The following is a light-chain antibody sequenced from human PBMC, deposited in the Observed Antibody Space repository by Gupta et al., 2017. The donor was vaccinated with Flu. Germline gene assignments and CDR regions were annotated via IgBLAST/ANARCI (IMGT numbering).Light chain of an antibody. CDR3: QQRANWRLI. Sequence: DTLALSPGDSATLACRASQSVTTVVAWYKQKHGQSHRRLIYDSKKRATGIPGRCRGSGAGTDFTRTISNREPEEFAVYDCQQRANWRLIFGGGTRVEIK. V-gene: IGKV3-11*01. CDR2: DSK. J-gene: IGKJ4*01. CDR1: QSVTTV.